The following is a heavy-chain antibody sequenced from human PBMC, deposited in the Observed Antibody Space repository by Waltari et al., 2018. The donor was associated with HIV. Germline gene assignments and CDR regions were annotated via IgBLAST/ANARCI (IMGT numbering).Heavy chain of an antibody. CDR1: GSSISRVASS. CDR3: ARGQLLMHWFDP. CDR2: IYHSGST. V-gene: IGHV4-30-2*01. J-gene: IGHJ5*02. Sequence: QLQLQESGPGLVQPSQTLSLTCAASGSSISRVASSWRCLRQPPGKGLEWSGYIYHSGSTYYNPALKSRVTISVDSSKNQFSLKLSSVTAADTAVYYCARGQLLMHWFDPWGQGTLVTVSS. D-gene: IGHD2-2*01.